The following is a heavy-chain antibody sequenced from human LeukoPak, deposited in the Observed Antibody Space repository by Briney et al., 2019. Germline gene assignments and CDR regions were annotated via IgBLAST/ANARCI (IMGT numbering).Heavy chain of an antibody. V-gene: IGHV1-69*13. CDR1: GGTFSSYA. CDR2: IIPIFGTA. D-gene: IGHD3-22*01. CDR3: ARDYYDSSGYFDY. Sequence: GASVTVSCKASGGTFSSYAISWVRQAPGQGLEWMGGIIPIFGTANYAQKFQGRVTITADESTSTAYMELSSLRSEDTAVYYCARDYYDSSGYFDYWGQGTLVTVSS. J-gene: IGHJ4*02.